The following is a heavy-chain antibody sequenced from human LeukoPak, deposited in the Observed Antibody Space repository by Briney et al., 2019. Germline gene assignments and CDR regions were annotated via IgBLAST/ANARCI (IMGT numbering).Heavy chain of an antibody. CDR1: GFIFSTYT. CDR3: ARDVGAVAGSNFDY. J-gene: IGHJ4*02. CDR2: ISSGSHYI. D-gene: IGHD6-19*01. V-gene: IGHV3-21*01. Sequence: GGSLRLSCEASGFIFSTYTMNWVRQAPGKGLEWVSSISSGSHYIYYADSVKGRFTLSRDNAKNSLYLQMNSLRAEDTAVYYCARDVGAVAGSNFDYWGQGTLVTVSS.